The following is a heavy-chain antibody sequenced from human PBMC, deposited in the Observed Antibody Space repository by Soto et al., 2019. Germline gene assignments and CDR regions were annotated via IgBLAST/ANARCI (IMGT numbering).Heavy chain of an antibody. V-gene: IGHV3-21*01. D-gene: IGHD2-8*01. CDR3: ARADLMVYANWFDP. Sequence: AGGSLRLSCAASGFTFSSYSMNWVRQAPGKGLEWVSSISSSSSYIYYADSVKGRFTISRDNAKNSLYLQMNSLRAEDTAVYYCARADLMVYANWFDPWGQGNLVTVSS. J-gene: IGHJ5*02. CDR1: GFTFSSYS. CDR2: ISSSSSYI.